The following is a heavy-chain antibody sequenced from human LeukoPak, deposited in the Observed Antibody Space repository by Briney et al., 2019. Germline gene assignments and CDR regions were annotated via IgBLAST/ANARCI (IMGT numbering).Heavy chain of an antibody. J-gene: IGHJ3*02. V-gene: IGHV5-51*01. CDR3: AVLDSSMLFDI. CDR2: IYPGDSDT. D-gene: IGHD2/OR15-2a*01. Sequence: GESLKISCKASGSSFTSYTIGGGRQMPGKGRGGFWIIYPGDSDTSYSPSFEGQVTTTADKSITTSYLQCSSLTASATAMYYCAVLDSSMLFDIWGQGKMVTVSS. CDR1: GSSFTSYT.